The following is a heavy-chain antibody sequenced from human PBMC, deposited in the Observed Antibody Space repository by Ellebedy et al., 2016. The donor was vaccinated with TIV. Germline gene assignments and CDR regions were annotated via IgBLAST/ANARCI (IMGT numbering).Heavy chain of an antibody. J-gene: IGHJ4*02. CDR3: ARGSVVTGADS. CDR1: GLTFSSFS. D-gene: IGHD2-21*02. CDR2: LTSRGPIS. V-gene: IGHV3-23*01. Sequence: PGGSLRLSCAASGLTFSSFSMGRVRQAPGKGLEWVSTLTSRGPISYYADSVKGRFPISRDNAKNSLYLQMNSLRREDTAIYYCARGSVVTGADSWGQGTLVTVSS.